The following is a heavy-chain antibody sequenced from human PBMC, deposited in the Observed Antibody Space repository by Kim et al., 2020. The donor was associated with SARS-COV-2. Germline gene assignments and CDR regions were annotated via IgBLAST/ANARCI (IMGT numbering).Heavy chain of an antibody. D-gene: IGHD3-22*01. V-gene: IGHV4-31*02. Sequence: PSLKSRVTISVDTSKNQFSLKLSSVTAADMAVYYCARVAYYDSSGADFDYWGQGTLVTVSS. J-gene: IGHJ4*02. CDR3: ARVAYYDSSGADFDY.